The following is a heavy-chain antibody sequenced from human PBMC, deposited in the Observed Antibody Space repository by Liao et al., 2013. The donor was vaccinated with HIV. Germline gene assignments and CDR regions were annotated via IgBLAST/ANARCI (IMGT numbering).Heavy chain of an antibody. CDR1: GDYGGTFNEYY. J-gene: IGHJ4*02. CDR2: VHRGGAV. V-gene: IGHV4-34*02. Sequence: QVRLQQWGTGHVKPSETLSLTCAVYGDYGGTFNEYYGTWIRQSPGRGLEWIGEVHRGGAVKYNPALRDRVTISFDTSKSQVSLSLTSVTAADTAVYYCARVVRYCTNGVCSYFDYWGQGTLVTVSS. D-gene: IGHD2-8*01. CDR3: ARVVRYCTNGVCSYFDY.